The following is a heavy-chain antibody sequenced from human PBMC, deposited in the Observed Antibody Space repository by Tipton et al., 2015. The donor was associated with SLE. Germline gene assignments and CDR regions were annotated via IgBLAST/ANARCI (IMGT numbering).Heavy chain of an antibody. J-gene: IGHJ3*02. D-gene: IGHD2-15*01. CDR2: IYTSGST. CDR3: ARDFCSGGSCRRAFDI. CDR1: GGSFSGSYY. V-gene: IGHV4-61*09. Sequence: TLSLTCAVYGGSFSGSYYWSWIRQPAGKGLEWIGYIYTSGSTNYNPSLKSRVTISVDTSKNQFSLKLSSVTAADTAVYYCARDFCSGGSCRRAFDIWGQGTMVTVSS.